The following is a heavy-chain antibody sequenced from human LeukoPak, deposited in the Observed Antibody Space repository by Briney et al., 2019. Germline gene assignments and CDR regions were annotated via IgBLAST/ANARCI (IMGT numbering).Heavy chain of an antibody. J-gene: IGHJ6*03. CDR1: GFTFSSYG. CDR3: ARADVRLNYYYYMDV. CDR2: IWYDGSNK. V-gene: IGHV3-33*01. Sequence: GGSLRLSCAASGFTFSSYGMHWVRQAPGKGLEWVAVIWYDGSNKYYADSVKGRFTISRDNSKNTLYLQMNSLRAEDTAVYYCARADVRLNYYYYMDVWGKGTTVTVSS. D-gene: IGHD2-21*01.